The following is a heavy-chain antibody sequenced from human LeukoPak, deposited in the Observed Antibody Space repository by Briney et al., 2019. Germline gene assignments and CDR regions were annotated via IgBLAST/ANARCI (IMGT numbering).Heavy chain of an antibody. CDR3: ARGVGSAAKGAFDI. CDR1: GGSISSGGYY. CDR2: IYYSGST. Sequence: PSQTLSLTCTVSGGSISSGGYYWSWVRQHPGKGLEWIVYIYYSGSTYYNPSLKSRVTISVDTSKNQFSLKLSSVTAADTAVYYCARGVGSAAKGAFDIWGQGTMVTVSS. D-gene: IGHD2-2*01. J-gene: IGHJ3*02. V-gene: IGHV4-31*03.